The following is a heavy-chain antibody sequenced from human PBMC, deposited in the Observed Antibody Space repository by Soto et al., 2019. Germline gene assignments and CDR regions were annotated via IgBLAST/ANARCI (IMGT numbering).Heavy chain of an antibody. Sequence: GGSLRLSCAASGFTFSSYAMSWVRQAPGKGLEWVSAISGSGGSTYYADSVKGRFTISRDNSKNTLYLQMNSLRAEDTAVYYCAKDTEPYQGYSGYDYIFDYWGQGTLVTVSS. D-gene: IGHD5-12*01. CDR1: GFTFSSYA. J-gene: IGHJ4*02. CDR3: AKDTEPYQGYSGYDYIFDY. V-gene: IGHV3-23*01. CDR2: ISGSGGST.